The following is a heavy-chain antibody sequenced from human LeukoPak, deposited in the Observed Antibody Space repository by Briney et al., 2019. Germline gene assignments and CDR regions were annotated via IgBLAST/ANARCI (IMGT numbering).Heavy chain of an antibody. D-gene: IGHD3-22*01. V-gene: IGHV1-2*02. Sequence: ASVKVSCKASGYPFTGYYMHWVRQAPGQGLEWMGWINPNSGGTQYAQKFLGRVTMTSDTSINTAYMELSRLSSDDTAVFYCARDLWNITSYYDSSGYAYWGQGTLVTVSS. J-gene: IGHJ4*02. CDR3: ARDLWNITSYYDSSGYAY. CDR1: GYPFTGYY. CDR2: INPNSGGT.